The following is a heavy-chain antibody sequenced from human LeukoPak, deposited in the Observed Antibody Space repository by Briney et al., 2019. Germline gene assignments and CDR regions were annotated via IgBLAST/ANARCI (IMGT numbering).Heavy chain of an antibody. CDR3: ARGKEMATTLDY. CDR1: GGSISSYY. Sequence: SETLSLTCIVSGGSISSYYWSWIRQPPGKGLEWIGYISRSGSTNYNPSLKSRVTISVDTSKNQFSLKLSSVTAADTAVYYCARGKEMATTLDYWGQGTLVTVSS. V-gene: IGHV4-59*08. D-gene: IGHD5-24*01. CDR2: ISRSGST. J-gene: IGHJ4*02.